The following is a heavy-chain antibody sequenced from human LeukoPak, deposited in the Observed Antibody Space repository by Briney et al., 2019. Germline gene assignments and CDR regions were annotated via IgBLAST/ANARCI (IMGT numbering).Heavy chain of an antibody. J-gene: IGHJ4*02. CDR2: FYNSGST. D-gene: IGHD6-13*01. Sequence: PSETLSFTCSVSGGSITSGTYYWGWIRQPPGKGLEWIGSFYNSGSTYYNPSLKSRVTISVDTSKNQFSLKLTSVTAADTAVYYCSLASDGIVPIDFWGQGTLVTVSS. V-gene: IGHV4-39*07. CDR3: SLASDGIVPIDF. CDR1: GGSITSGTYY.